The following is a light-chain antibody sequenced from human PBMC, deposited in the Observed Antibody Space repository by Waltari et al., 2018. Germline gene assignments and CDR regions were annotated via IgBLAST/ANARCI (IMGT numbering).Light chain of an antibody. CDR1: QTIRTY. CDR2: AAS. V-gene: IGKV1-39*01. J-gene: IGKJ4*01. Sequence: DIQLTKSPSPLSASVGVRITIACRASQTIRTYLNWYQQRQGEAPKILISAASTLRGGAPTRFSGSVSGTDFTLTISSLQPEDFATYYCQQSFSTPRTFGGGTRVEIK. CDR3: QQSFSTPRT.